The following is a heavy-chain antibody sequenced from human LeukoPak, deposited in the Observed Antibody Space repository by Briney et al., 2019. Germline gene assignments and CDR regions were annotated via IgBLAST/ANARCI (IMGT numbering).Heavy chain of an antibody. D-gene: IGHD3-10*01. CDR1: GFTFSDYY. Sequence: PGGSLRLSCAASGFTFSDYYMSWIRQAPGKGLEWVSYISSSGSTIYYADSVKGRFTISRDNAKNSLYLQTNSLRAEDTAVYYCARDSEVWFGELSAFDIWGQGTMVTVSS. J-gene: IGHJ3*02. CDR3: ARDSEVWFGELSAFDI. CDR2: ISSSGSTI. V-gene: IGHV3-11*04.